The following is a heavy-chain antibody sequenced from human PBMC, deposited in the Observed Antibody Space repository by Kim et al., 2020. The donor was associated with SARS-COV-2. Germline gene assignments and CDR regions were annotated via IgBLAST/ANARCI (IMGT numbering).Heavy chain of an antibody. V-gene: IGHV3-7*03. J-gene: IGHJ4*02. D-gene: IGHD3-16*01. Sequence: GGSLRLSCAASGFIFSNYLMTWVRQAPGKGLEWVANINQDGSQKYYVDSVKGRFIISRDNAQNSLYLQMNSLRAEDTALYYCARSRGSDSWCQGTLVTVSS. CDR1: GFIFSNYL. CDR3: ARSRGSDS. CDR2: INQDGSQK.